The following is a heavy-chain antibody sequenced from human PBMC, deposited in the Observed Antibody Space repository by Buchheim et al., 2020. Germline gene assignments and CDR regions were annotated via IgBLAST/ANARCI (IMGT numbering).Heavy chain of an antibody. J-gene: IGHJ4*02. CDR1: GGSISSYY. CDR3: ARGAEWLNP. Sequence: QVQLQESGPGLVKPSETLSLTCTVSGGSISSYYWSWIRQPPGKGLEWIGYIYYSGSTNSNPSLTSRVTISVDTSKNQFSLKLSSVTAADTAVYYCARGAEWLNPWGQGTL. CDR2: IYYSGST. V-gene: IGHV4-59*01. D-gene: IGHD3-3*01.